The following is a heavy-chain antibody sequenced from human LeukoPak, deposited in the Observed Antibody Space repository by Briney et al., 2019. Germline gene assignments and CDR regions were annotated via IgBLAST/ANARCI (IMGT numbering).Heavy chain of an antibody. V-gene: IGHV3-30*18. CDR2: ISYDGSNK. D-gene: IGHD3-22*01. J-gene: IGHJ4*02. CDR1: GFTFSSYG. CDR3: AKAGTYYYDSSGYYYVSPVDY. Sequence: GGSLRLSCAASGFTFSSYGMHWVCQAPGKGLEWVAVISYDGSNKYYADSVKGRFTISRDNSKNTLYLQMNSLRAEDTAVYYCAKAGTYYYDSSGYYYVSPVDYWGQGTLVTVSS.